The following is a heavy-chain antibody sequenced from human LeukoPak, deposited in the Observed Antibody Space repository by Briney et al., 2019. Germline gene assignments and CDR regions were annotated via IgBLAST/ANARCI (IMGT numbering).Heavy chain of an antibody. V-gene: IGHV4-39*07. CDR1: GGSISSSSYY. CDR3: ARDRLGYSYERGRTFDY. CDR2: IYYSGST. D-gene: IGHD5-18*01. Sequence: SETLSLTCTVSGGSISSSSYYWGWIRQPPGKGLEWIGSIYYSGSTYYNPSLKSRVTISVDTSKNQFSLKLSSVTAADTAVYYCARDRLGYSYERGRTFDYWGQGTLVTVPS. J-gene: IGHJ4*02.